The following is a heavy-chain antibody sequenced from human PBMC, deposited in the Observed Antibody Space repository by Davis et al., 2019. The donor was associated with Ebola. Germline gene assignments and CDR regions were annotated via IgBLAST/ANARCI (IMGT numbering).Heavy chain of an antibody. CDR1: GYTFTNYY. V-gene: IGHV1-46*01. D-gene: IGHD6-19*01. CDR2: INPNDGRT. Sequence: ASVKVSCKASGYTFTNYYMHWVRQAPGQGLEWMGMINPNDGRTIYAQKFQGRVTVTRDTSTTTVYMDLSSLRSDDTAVYYCARTHSTGWDLTNWFDPWGQGTLVTVSS. J-gene: IGHJ5*02. CDR3: ARTHSTGWDLTNWFDP.